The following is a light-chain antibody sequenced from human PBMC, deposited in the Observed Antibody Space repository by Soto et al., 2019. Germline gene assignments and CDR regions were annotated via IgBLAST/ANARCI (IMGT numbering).Light chain of an antibody. CDR3: QQYNSYSRT. CDR1: QSIRSW. J-gene: IGKJ1*01. V-gene: IGKV1-5*03. Sequence: DIQMTQSPSTLSASVGDRVTMTFRASQSIRSWLAWYQQKPGKAPKLLIYKASSLESGVPSRFSGSGSGTEFTLTISSLQPDDFATYYCQQYNSYSRTFGQGTKVDIK. CDR2: KAS.